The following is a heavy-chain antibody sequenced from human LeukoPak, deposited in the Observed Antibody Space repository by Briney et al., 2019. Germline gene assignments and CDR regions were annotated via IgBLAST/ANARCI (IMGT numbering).Heavy chain of an antibody. CDR3: AKDWTTYYDILTGYSTDY. Sequence: GRSLRLSCAASGFTFSSYGMHWVRQAPGKGLEWVAVISYDGSNKYYADSVKGRFTISRDNSKNTLYLQMNSLRAEDTAVYYCAKDWTTYYDILTGYSTDYWGQGTLVTVSS. CDR1: GFTFSSYG. J-gene: IGHJ4*02. CDR2: ISYDGSNK. D-gene: IGHD3-9*01. V-gene: IGHV3-30*18.